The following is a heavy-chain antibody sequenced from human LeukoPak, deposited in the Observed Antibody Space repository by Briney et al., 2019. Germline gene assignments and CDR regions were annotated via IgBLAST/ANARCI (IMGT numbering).Heavy chain of an antibody. CDR3: TRDRNGGDYYYMDV. Sequence: SETLSLTCSVSGYSISDGYYWGWSRQPPGKGLEWIGIIYRSEITYYNPSLESRVTISVDTSKNQFSLKLRSVTAADTAVYYCTRDRNGGDYYYMDVWGKGTTVTVSS. CDR1: GYSISDGYY. CDR2: IYRSEIT. D-gene: IGHD2-8*01. V-gene: IGHV4-38-2*02. J-gene: IGHJ6*03.